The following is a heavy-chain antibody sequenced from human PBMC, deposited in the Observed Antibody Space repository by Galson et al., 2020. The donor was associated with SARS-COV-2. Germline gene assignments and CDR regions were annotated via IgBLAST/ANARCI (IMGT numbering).Heavy chain of an antibody. CDR1: GFTFDNYA. CDR2: LRGGGGIT. D-gene: IGHD3-22*01. Sequence: GGSLRLSCAASGFTFDNYAMGWVRQAPGKGLEWVSALRGGGGITYYADAVQGRFTISRANSKNTVYLQMNRLRAEDTAVYYCAKDLGYDTSGYSDWGQGTLVTVSS. J-gene: IGHJ4*02. V-gene: IGHV3-23*01. CDR3: AKDLGYDTSGYSD.